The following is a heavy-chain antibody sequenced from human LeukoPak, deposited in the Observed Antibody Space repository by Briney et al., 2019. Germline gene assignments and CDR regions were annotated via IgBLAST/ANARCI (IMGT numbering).Heavy chain of an antibody. D-gene: IGHD3-22*01. CDR3: AKDQNYYDSIGYYFDY. CDR2: ISYDGGNK. V-gene: IGHV3-30*18. CDR1: GFPFSRYG. Sequence: GGLLRVSYAAAGFPFSRYGMYWVRPAPGKRLEWVAVISYDGGNKYYADSVKGRFTISRDNTKKTLYLQMNSLRAEDTAVYYCAKDQNYYDSIGYYFDYWGQGTLVTVSS. J-gene: IGHJ4*02.